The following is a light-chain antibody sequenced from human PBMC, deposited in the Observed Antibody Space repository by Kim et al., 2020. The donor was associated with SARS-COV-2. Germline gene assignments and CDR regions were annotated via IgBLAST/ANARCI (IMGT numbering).Light chain of an antibody. J-gene: IGLJ3*02. CDR1: GGSNASNY. CDR3: QSGDSSSV. V-gene: IGLV6-57*01. CDR2: EDN. Sequence: PGKAVTIYCTRSGGSNASNYVQWYQQRPGSSPTTVIYEDNQRPSGVPDRFSGSIDSSSNSASLTVSGLKTEDEADYYCQSGDSSSVFGGGTQLTVL.